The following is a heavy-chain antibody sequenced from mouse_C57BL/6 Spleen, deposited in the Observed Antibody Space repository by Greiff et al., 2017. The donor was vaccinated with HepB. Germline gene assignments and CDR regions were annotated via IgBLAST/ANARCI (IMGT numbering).Heavy chain of an antibody. V-gene: IGHV14-3*01. D-gene: IGHD1-1*01. J-gene: IGHJ1*03. CDR1: GFNIKNTY. CDR2: IDPANGNT. Sequence: VQLKESVAELVRPGASVKLSCTASGFNIKNTYMHWVKQRPEQGLEWIGRIDPANGNTKYAPKFQGKATITADTSSNTAYLQLSSLTSEDTAIYYCARGGEGYYYGSSYWYFDVWGTGTTVTVSS. CDR3: ARGGEGYYYGSSYWYFDV.